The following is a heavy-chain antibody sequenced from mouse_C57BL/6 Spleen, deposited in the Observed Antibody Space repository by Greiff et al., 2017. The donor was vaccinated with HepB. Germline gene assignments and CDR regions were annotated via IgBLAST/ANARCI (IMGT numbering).Heavy chain of an antibody. D-gene: IGHD2-2*01. V-gene: IGHV1-9*01. CDR2: ILPGSGST. Sequence: VQLQQSGAELMKPGASVKLSCKATGYTFTGYWIEWVKQRPGHGLEWIGEILPGSGSTNYNEKFKGKATFTADTSSNTAYMQLSSLTTEDSAIYYCARGGVTTVIDYYYAMDCWGQGTSVTVSS. J-gene: IGHJ4*01. CDR1: GYTFTGYW. CDR3: ARGGVTTVIDYYYAMDC.